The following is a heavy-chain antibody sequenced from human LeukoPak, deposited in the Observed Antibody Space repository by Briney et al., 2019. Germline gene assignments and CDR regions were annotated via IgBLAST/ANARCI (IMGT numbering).Heavy chain of an antibody. Sequence: GGSLRLSCAVSGFTFSSYWMSWVRQAPGKGLEWVANIKQDGSEKYYVDSVRGRFTISRDNAKNSLYLQMNSLRAADTAVYYCARAKYYDFWSAYCPDYWGQGTLVTVSS. CDR3: ARAKYYDFWSAYCPDY. D-gene: IGHD3-3*01. CDR2: IKQDGSEK. J-gene: IGHJ4*02. CDR1: GFTFSSYW. V-gene: IGHV3-7*01.